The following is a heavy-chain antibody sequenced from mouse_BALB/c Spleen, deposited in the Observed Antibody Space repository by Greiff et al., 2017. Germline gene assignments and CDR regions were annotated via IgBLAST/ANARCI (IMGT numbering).Heavy chain of an antibody. CDR1: GFTFSSYG. CDR2: INSNGGST. D-gene: IGHD2-1*01. CDR3: AREGNYGAWFAY. Sequence: EVQRVESGGGLVQPGGSLKLSCAASGFTFSSYGMSWVRQTPDKRLELVATINSNGGSTYYPDSVKGRFTISRDNAKNTLYLQMSSLKSEDTAMYYCAREGNYGAWFAYWGQGTVVTVSA. J-gene: IGHJ3*01. V-gene: IGHV5-6-3*01.